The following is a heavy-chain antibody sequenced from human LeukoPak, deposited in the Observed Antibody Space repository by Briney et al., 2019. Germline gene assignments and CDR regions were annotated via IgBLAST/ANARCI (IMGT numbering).Heavy chain of an antibody. Sequence: SETLSLTCTVSGGSISSYYWSWIRQPPGKGLEWIGYIYYSGSTNYNPSLKSRVTISVDTSKNQFSLKLSSVTAADTAVYYCARHVSSRGSYLIPWGQGTLVTVSS. J-gene: IGHJ4*02. CDR3: ARHVSSRGSYLIP. D-gene: IGHD1-26*01. V-gene: IGHV4-59*08. CDR1: GGSISSYY. CDR2: IYYSGST.